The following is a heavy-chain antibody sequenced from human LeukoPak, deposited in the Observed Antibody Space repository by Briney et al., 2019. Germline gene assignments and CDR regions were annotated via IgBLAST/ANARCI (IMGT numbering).Heavy chain of an antibody. Sequence: PGGSLRLSCATSGFTFSDFAITWVRQAPGKGLECIGFIRSRANGGTSEFVASVKSRFTFSRDDSQSIAYLQMNSLKTEDTAIYFCTYDTSGYNYYFDHWGQGTLVTVSS. J-gene: IGHJ4*02. CDR2: IRSRANGGTS. CDR1: GFTFSDFA. D-gene: IGHD3-22*01. V-gene: IGHV3-49*04. CDR3: TYDTSGYNYYFDH.